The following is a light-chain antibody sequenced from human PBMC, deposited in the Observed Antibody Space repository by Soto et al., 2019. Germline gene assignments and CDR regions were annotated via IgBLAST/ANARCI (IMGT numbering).Light chain of an antibody. CDR2: DAS. CDR1: QSIGST. V-gene: IGKV3-15*01. J-gene: IGKJ4*01. CDR3: QHYKTWPLS. Sequence: EIVMTQSPATLSVSPGERATLSCRASQSIGSTLAWYQQKPGQTPRLLIYDASTRATGIPARFSGFGSGTEFTLIISSLQSEDFAVYYCQHYKTWPLSFGGGTKVEI.